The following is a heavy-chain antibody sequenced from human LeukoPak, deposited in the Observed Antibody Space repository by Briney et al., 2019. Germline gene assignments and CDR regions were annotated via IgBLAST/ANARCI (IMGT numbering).Heavy chain of an antibody. J-gene: IGHJ3*02. CDR1: EYTFTAYY. CDR2: INPNSGGT. CDR3: ARDMLRWNDADAFDI. D-gene: IGHD1-1*01. Sequence: ASVKVSCKASEYTFTAYYMHWVRQAPGQGLEWMGWINPNSGGTNYAQKFQGRVTMTRDTSISTAYMELSRLRSDDTAVYYCARDMLRWNDADAFDIWGQGTMVTVSS. V-gene: IGHV1-2*02.